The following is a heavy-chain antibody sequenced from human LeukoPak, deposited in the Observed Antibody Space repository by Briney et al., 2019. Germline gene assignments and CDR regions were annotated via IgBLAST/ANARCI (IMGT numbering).Heavy chain of an antibody. Sequence: SVTVSCTASGGTFSSYAISWVRQAPGQGLEWMGGIIPIFGTANYAQKFQGRVTITADESTSTAYMELSSLRSEDTAVYYCARDRGYSYGFDYWGQGTLVTVSS. CDR3: ARDRGYSYGFDY. V-gene: IGHV1-69*13. J-gene: IGHJ4*02. CDR2: IIPIFGTA. D-gene: IGHD5-18*01. CDR1: GGTFSSYA.